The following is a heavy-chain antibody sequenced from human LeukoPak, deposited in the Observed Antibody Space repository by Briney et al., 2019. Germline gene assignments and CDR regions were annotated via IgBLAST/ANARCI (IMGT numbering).Heavy chain of an antibody. CDR2: IYWDDDQ. CDR3: AHSLVSGSYYYYYFDY. V-gene: IGHV2-5*02. CDR1: GFSLSTRGVG. J-gene: IGHJ4*02. Sequence: SGPTLVNPTQTLTLTCTFSGFSLSTRGVGVGWIRQPPGKALEWLALIYWDDDQRYSPSLKNRLTITKDTSKNQVVLTMTNMDPVDTATYYCAHSLVSGSYYYYYFDYWGQGTLVTVSS. D-gene: IGHD3-10*01.